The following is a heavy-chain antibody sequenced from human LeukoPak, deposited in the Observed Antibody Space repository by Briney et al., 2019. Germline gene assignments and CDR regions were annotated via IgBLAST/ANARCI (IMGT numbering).Heavy chain of an antibody. D-gene: IGHD3-22*01. CDR1: GDSIRSHY. CDR3: ARDTRSYYDSSGYYNWFDP. V-gene: IGHV4-59*11. J-gene: IGHJ5*02. CDR2: ISYSGNI. Sequence: SETLSLTCTVSGDSIRSHYWNWIRQPPGRGLEWIGYISYSGNINYNPSLKSRVTISVDTSKNQYSLKLSSVTAADTAVYYCARDTRSYYDSSGYYNWFDPWGQGTLVTVSS.